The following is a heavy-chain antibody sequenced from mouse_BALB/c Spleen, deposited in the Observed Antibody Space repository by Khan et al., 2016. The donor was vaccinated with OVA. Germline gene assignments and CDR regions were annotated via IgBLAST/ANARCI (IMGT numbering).Heavy chain of an antibody. J-gene: IGHJ2*02. CDR3: ARRRLRCDFDY. V-gene: IGHV1-7*01. Sequence: QVQLKQSGAELAKPGASVKMSCKASGYTFINYWILWVKQRPGQGQEWIGYINPSTGYSEYNQNFKDKATLTADKSYRTAYMQLSSLTSEDSAVYYCARRRLRCDFDYWGQGTSLTVSS. CDR1: GYTFINYW. CDR2: INPSTGYS. D-gene: IGHD1-1*01.